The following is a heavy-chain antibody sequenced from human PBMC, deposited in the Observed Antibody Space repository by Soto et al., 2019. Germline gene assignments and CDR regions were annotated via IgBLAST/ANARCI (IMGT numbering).Heavy chain of an antibody. J-gene: IGHJ6*02. CDR1: GGSISSDY. CDR2: IYYSGSH. Sequence: SETLSLTSTASGGSISSDYWSWIRQPPGKGLEWICYIYYSGSHYYNPSPKSRVTISIDTSKNQFSLKLSSVTAADTSVYYWARPGLSLGNYDFWSGYASNYYYYGMDVCGQGRTCTV. D-gene: IGHD3-3*01. CDR3: ARPGLSLGNYDFWSGYASNYYYYGMDV. V-gene: IGHV4-59*08.